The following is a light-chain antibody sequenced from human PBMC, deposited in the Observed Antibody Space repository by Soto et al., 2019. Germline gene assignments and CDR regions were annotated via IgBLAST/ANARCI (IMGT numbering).Light chain of an antibody. CDR2: TAS. CDR3: QQLNSYPLT. Sequence: DIQLTQSPSFLSASVGDRVSITCRASQGIISFLAWYQQLPGKAPKLLIYTASTLQSGVPLRFSGRGCGKEFTLTISSLQPEDFGTYYFQQLNSYPLTFGGGTRVAIK. V-gene: IGKV1-9*01. CDR1: QGIISF. J-gene: IGKJ4*01.